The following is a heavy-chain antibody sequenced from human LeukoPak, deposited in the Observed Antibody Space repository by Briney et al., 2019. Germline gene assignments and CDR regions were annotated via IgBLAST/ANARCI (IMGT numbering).Heavy chain of an antibody. Sequence: TSETLSLTCTVSGGSISSGGYSWSWIRQPPGKGLEWIGYIYHSGSTYYNPSLKSRVTISVDTSKNQFSLKLSSMTAADTAVYYCARDLVVYYGSGSLGYSYYYMDVWGKGTTVTVSS. V-gene: IGHV4-30-2*01. CDR2: IYHSGST. J-gene: IGHJ6*03. D-gene: IGHD3-10*01. CDR1: GGSISSGGYS. CDR3: ARDLVVYYGSGSLGYSYYYMDV.